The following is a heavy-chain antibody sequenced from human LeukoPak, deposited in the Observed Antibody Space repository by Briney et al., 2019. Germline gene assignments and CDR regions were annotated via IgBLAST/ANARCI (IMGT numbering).Heavy chain of an antibody. J-gene: IGHJ4*02. D-gene: IGHD3-22*01. Sequence: GGSLRLSCEASGFTFSDYYMSWVRQAPGKGLEWVSAISGSGGSTYYADSVKGRFTISRDNSKNTLYLQMNSLRAEDTAVYYCATRDPYYYDSSGYSYFDYWGQGTLVTVSS. CDR1: GFTFSDYY. CDR2: ISGSGGST. V-gene: IGHV3-23*01. CDR3: ATRDPYYYDSSGYSYFDY.